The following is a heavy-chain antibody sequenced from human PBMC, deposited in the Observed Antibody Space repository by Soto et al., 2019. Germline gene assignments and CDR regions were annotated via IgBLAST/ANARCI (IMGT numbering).Heavy chain of an antibody. CDR1: GGSFSGYY. D-gene: IGHD5-12*01. J-gene: IGHJ4*02. CDR3: ARYQDSLATIRGGLFMD. V-gene: IGHV4-34*01. Sequence: SETLSLTCAVYGGSFSGYYWSWIRQPPGKGLEWIGEINHSGSTNYNPSLKSRVTISVDTSKNQFSLKLSSVTAADTAVYYCARYQDSLATIRGGLFMDWGQGTLVTVSS. CDR2: INHSGST.